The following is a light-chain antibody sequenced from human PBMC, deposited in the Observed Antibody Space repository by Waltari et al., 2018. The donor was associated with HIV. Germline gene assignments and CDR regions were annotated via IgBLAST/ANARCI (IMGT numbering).Light chain of an antibody. J-gene: IGLJ2*01. V-gene: IGLV2-14*03. CDR3: SSYATNTTVI. CDR2: DVT. Sequence: QSALTQPASVSGSPGQSITIPCTGTTSDVGGYDFVSWFQQHPGKAPHLLIYDVTSRPSGTSDRFSGSKSGATASLTISGLQAEDEADYYCSSYATNTTVIFGGGTKVTVL. CDR1: TSDVGGYDF.